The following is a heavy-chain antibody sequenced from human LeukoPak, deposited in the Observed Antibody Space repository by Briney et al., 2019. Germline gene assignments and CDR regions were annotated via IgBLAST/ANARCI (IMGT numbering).Heavy chain of an antibody. V-gene: IGHV5-51*01. CDR3: ARQVSIVATIGGNYYYYYMDV. D-gene: IGHD5-12*01. CDR2: IYPGDSDT. CDR1: GYSFTSYW. J-gene: IGHJ6*03. Sequence: GESLKISCKGSGYSFTSYWIGWVRQMPGKGLEWMGIIYPGDSDTRYSPPFQGQVTISADKSISTAYLQWSSLKASDTAMYYCARQVSIVATIGGNYYYYYMDVWGKGTTVTISS.